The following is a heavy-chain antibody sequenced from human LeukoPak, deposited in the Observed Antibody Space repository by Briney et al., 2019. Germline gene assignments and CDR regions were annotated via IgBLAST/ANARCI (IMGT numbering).Heavy chain of an antibody. CDR1: GYTFTSYG. D-gene: IGHD3-22*01. CDR3: ARDWYYYDSSGYSFDI. V-gene: IGHV1-18*01. Sequence: ASVEVSCKASGYTFTSYGISWVRQAPGQGLEWMGWISAYNGNTNYAQKLQGRVTMTTDTSTSTAYMELRSLRSDDTAVYYCARDWYYYDSSGYSFDIWGQGTMVTVSS. CDR2: ISAYNGNT. J-gene: IGHJ3*02.